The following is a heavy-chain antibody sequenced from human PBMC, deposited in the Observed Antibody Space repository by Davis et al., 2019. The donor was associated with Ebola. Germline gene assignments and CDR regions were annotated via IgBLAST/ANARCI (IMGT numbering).Heavy chain of an antibody. J-gene: IGHJ4*02. Sequence: PGGSLRLSCAASGFTFSSYAMSWVRQAPGKGLEWVSAISGSGGSTYYADSVKGRFTISRDNAKNSLYLQMNSLRAEDTAVYYCARWYVSSGLGYWGQGTLVTVSS. CDR1: GFTFSSYA. CDR2: ISGSGGST. V-gene: IGHV3-23*01. CDR3: ARWYVSSGLGY. D-gene: IGHD3-3*01.